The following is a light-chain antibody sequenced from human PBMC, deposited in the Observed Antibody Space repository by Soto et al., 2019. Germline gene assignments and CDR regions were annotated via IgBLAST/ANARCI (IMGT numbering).Light chain of an antibody. CDR2: EVS. V-gene: IGLV2-14*01. CDR1: SSDVGGYNY. Sequence: QSALTQPASVSGSPGQSITISCTGTSSDVGGYNYVSWYQQHPGKAPKLMIYEVSNRPSGVSNRFSGSKSGNTASLTIPGLQAEDEADYYCSSYTSSSTVVFGGVTKLTVL. CDR3: SSYTSSSTVV. J-gene: IGLJ2*01.